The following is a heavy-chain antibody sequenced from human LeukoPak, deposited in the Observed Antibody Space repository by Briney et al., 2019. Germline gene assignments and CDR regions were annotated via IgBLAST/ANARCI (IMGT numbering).Heavy chain of an antibody. CDR3: ARADSGYDFDFDF. CDR1: GYTFTGYY. D-gene: IGHD5-12*01. Sequence: PRASVKLSCKASGYTFTGYYMHWVRQAPGQGLEWMGWINPNSGGTNYAQKFQGRVTMTRDTSISTAYMQLSRLRSDDTAVYYCARADSGYDFDFDFWGQGTLVTVSS. CDR2: INPNSGGT. J-gene: IGHJ4*02. V-gene: IGHV1-2*02.